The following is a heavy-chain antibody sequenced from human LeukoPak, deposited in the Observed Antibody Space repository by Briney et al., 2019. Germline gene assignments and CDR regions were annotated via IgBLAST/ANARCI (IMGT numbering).Heavy chain of an antibody. Sequence: ASVKVSCKASGYTFTSYDINWVRQATGQGLEWMGWMNPNSGNTGYAQKFQGRVTMTRDTSTSTVYMELSSLRSEDTAVYYCASLEYSSSTGDYWGQGTLVTVYS. V-gene: IGHV1-8*01. CDR1: GYTFTSYD. J-gene: IGHJ4*02. CDR3: ASLEYSSSTGDY. D-gene: IGHD6-6*01. CDR2: MNPNSGNT.